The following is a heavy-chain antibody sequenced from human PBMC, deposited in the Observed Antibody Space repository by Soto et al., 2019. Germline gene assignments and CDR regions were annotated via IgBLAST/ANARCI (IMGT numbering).Heavy chain of an antibody. CDR2: IYPGDSDT. Sequence: GESLKISCKGSGYSFTSYWIGWVRQMPGKGLEWMGIIYPGDSDTRYSPSFQGQVTISADKSISTAYLQWSSLKASDTAMYYCAKSDFIAVAGTSFDYWGQGTLVTVSS. CDR1: GYSFTSYW. CDR3: AKSDFIAVAGTSFDY. D-gene: IGHD6-19*01. J-gene: IGHJ4*02. V-gene: IGHV5-51*01.